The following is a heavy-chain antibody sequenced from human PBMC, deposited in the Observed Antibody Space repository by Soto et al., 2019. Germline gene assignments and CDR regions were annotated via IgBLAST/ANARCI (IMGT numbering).Heavy chain of an antibody. CDR1: GFTFDDYA. CDR3: AKAGIAAAGSYYYYYYMDV. V-gene: IGHV3-9*01. D-gene: IGHD6-13*01. Sequence: EVQLVESGGGLVQPGRSLRLSCAASGFTFDDYAMHWVRQAPGKGLEWVSGISWNSGSIGYADSVKGRFTISRDNAKNSLYLQMNSLRAEDTALYYCAKAGIAAAGSYYYYYYMDVWGKGTTVTVSS. J-gene: IGHJ6*03. CDR2: ISWNSGSI.